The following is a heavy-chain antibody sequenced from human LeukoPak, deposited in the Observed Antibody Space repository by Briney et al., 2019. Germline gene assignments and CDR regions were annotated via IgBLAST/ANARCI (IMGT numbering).Heavy chain of an antibody. J-gene: IGHJ2*01. CDR3: ARSYVAVAGNWYFDL. Sequence: SETLSLTCTVSGGSISSYYWSWIRQPAGKGLEWIGRIYTSGSTNYNPSLKSRVTMSVDTSKNRFSLKLSSVTAADTAVYYCARSYVAVAGNWYFDLWGRGTLVTVSS. CDR1: GGSISSYY. CDR2: IYTSGST. D-gene: IGHD6-19*01. V-gene: IGHV4-4*07.